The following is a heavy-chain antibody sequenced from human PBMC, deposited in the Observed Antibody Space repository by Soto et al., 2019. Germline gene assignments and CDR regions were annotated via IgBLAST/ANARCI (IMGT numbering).Heavy chain of an antibody. J-gene: IGHJ1*01. Sequence: QLQLQESGPGLVKPSETLSLTCTVSGGSISSSSYYWGWIRQPPGKGLEWIGSIYYSGSTYYNPSLESPVPIAVDPSKHQFALKLSSVTAADTAVYYCAPVWFGESQHWGQGTLVTVSS. CDR1: GGSISSSSYY. CDR3: APVWFGESQH. CDR2: IYYSGST. D-gene: IGHD3-10*01. V-gene: IGHV4-39*01.